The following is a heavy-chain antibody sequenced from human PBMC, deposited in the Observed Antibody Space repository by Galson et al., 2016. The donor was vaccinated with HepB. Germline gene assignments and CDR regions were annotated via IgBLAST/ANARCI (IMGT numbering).Heavy chain of an antibody. Sequence: SLRLSCAASGFTFSKYWMSWVRQAPGKGLEWVANIDQDGSEKYYVDSVKGRVTISRDNAKNALYLQMNSLRAEDTAVYYCARDYGDSNSYFNYWGQGTLVTVSS. V-gene: IGHV3-7*01. CDR2: IDQDGSEK. J-gene: IGHJ4*02. CDR1: GFTFSKYW. CDR3: ARDYGDSNSYFNY. D-gene: IGHD4-17*01.